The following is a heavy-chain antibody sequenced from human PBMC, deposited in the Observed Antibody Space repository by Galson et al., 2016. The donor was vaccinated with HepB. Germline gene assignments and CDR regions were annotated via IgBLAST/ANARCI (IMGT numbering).Heavy chain of an antibody. V-gene: IGHV3-21*01. CDR1: GFTFSSYS. CDR2: ISSRSTHI. J-gene: IGHJ1*01. Sequence: SLRLSCAGSGFTFSSYSMNWVRQAPGKGLEWVSSISSRSTHIYYADSVQGRFTISRDNAKSSLYPQMNSLRAEDTAVYYCARGPLNLSGPELGQMAEYFQHWGQGTLVTVSS. CDR3: ARGPLNLSGPELGQMAEYFQH. D-gene: IGHD7-27*01.